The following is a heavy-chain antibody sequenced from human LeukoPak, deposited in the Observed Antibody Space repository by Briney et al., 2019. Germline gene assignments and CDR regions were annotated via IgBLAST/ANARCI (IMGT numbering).Heavy chain of an antibody. CDR2: IYHSGTT. J-gene: IGHJ3*02. CDR1: GGSISSGGYY. D-gene: IGHD6-13*01. V-gene: IGHV4-30-2*01. Sequence: SETLSLTCTVSGGSISSGGYYWSWIRQPPGKGLEWIGYIYHSGTTYYNPSRKSRVTISADRSKNQFSLKLSSVTAADTAVYYCASLQDSSNVAFDIWGQGTMVTVSS. CDR3: ASLQDSSNVAFDI.